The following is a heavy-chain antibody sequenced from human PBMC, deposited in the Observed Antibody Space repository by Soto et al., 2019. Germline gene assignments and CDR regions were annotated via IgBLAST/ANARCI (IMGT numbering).Heavy chain of an antibody. CDR2: ISAYNGNT. V-gene: IGHV1-18*04. J-gene: IGHJ5*02. CDR1: GYTFTSYG. CDR3: ARVVDYCGGDCYYWFDP. Sequence: ASVKVSCKASGYTFTSYGISWVRQAPGQGLEWMGWISAYNGNTNYAQKLQGRVTMTTDTSTRTAYMELRSLRSDDTAVYYCARVVDYCGGDCYYWFDPWGEGTLVTVS. D-gene: IGHD2-21*02.